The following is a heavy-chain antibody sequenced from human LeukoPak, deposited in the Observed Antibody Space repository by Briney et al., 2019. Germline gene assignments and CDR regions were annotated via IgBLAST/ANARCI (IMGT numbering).Heavy chain of an antibody. CDR2: ISSSSSYI. V-gene: IGHV3-21*01. D-gene: IGHD3-9*01. CDR3: ARDGEDFEMDV. J-gene: IGHJ6*04. CDR1: GFTFSSYS. Sequence: GGSLRLSCAASGFTFSSYSMNWVRQAPGKGLEWVSSISSSSSYIYYADSVKGRFTISRDNAKNTLYLQMNSLRAEDTAVYYCARDGEDFEMDVWGKGTTVTVSS.